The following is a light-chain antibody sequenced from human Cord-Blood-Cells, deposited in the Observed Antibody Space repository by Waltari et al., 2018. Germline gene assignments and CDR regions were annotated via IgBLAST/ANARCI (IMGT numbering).Light chain of an antibody. J-gene: IGKJ4*01. Sequence: EIVLTQSPGTLSLSPGERATLSCRASQRVSSSYLAWYQQKPGQAPRLLIYGASSRATCIPDRFSGSGSGTDFTLTISRLEPEDFAVYYCQQYGSSPTFGGGTKVEIK. CDR3: QQYGSSPT. CDR2: GAS. CDR1: QRVSSSY. V-gene: IGKV3-20*01.